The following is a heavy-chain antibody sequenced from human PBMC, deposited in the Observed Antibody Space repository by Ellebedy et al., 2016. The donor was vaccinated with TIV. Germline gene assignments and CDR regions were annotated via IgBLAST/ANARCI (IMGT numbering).Heavy chain of an antibody. V-gene: IGHV3-7*03. Sequence: GGSLRLXXAASGFTFSSYWMSWVRQAPGKGLEWVANIKQDGSEKYYVDSVKGRFTISRDNAKNSLYLQMNSLRAEDTAVYYCASRTYYDSILNAFDIWGQGTMVTVSS. CDR2: IKQDGSEK. CDR1: GFTFSSYW. J-gene: IGHJ3*02. CDR3: ASRTYYDSILNAFDI. D-gene: IGHD3-22*01.